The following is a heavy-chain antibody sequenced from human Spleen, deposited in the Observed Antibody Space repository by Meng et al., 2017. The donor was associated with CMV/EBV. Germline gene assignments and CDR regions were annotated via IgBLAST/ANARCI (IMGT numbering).Heavy chain of an antibody. CDR3: ASPPRGNYYDFQH. V-gene: IGHV4-34*01. Sequence: AGYGGSFSAYYWGWIRQSPWKGLEWIGEINHSGSTIYNPSLESRVTMSVDTSKNQFSLKLTSVTAADTAVYYCASPPRGNYYDFQHWGQGTLVTVSS. CDR1: GGSFSAYY. CDR2: INHSGST. D-gene: IGHD3-10*01. J-gene: IGHJ1*01.